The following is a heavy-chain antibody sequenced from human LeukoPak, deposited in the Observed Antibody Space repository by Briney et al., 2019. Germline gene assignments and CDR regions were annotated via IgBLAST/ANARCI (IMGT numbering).Heavy chain of an antibody. D-gene: IGHD1-26*01. J-gene: IGHJ6*03. Sequence: PGGSLRLSCAASGFTFSSYEMNWVRQAPGKGLEWVSYISSSSSTIYYADSVKGRFTISRDNAKNSLYLQMNSLRAEDTAVYYCARGSHPELGVVGHYYYYYYMDVWGKGTTVTVSS. V-gene: IGHV3-48*01. CDR1: GFTFSSYE. CDR3: ARGSHPELGVVGHYYYYYYMDV. CDR2: ISSSSSTI.